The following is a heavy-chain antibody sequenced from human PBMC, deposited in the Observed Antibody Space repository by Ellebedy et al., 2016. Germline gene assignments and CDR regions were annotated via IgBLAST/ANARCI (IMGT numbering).Heavy chain of an antibody. Sequence: ASVKVSCKASGGTFSNYAISWVRQAPGQGLEWMGRIIPIFDITIYAQKFQGRVTLTADKSTSTAYMELSSLRSEDTAVYYCARDGIRFLEWVIKYGMDVWGLGTTVTVSS. V-gene: IGHV1-69*04. J-gene: IGHJ6*02. CDR2: IIPIFDIT. CDR1: GGTFSNYA. CDR3: ARDGIRFLEWVIKYGMDV. D-gene: IGHD3-3*01.